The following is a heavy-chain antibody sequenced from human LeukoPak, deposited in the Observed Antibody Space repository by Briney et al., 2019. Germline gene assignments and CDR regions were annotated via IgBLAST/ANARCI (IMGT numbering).Heavy chain of an antibody. D-gene: IGHD3-10*01. V-gene: IGHV1-8*01. CDR1: GYSFRNYD. J-gene: IGHJ4*02. CDR3: ASYYYPSGFDY. Sequence: ASVKVSCKASGYSFRNYDINWVRRAPGQGLEWMGWINPDNDNTRYAQKFQGRVTMTRDLSISTAYLQLTSLTSEDTAIYYCASYYYPSGFDYWGQGTLVTVSS. CDR2: INPDNDNT.